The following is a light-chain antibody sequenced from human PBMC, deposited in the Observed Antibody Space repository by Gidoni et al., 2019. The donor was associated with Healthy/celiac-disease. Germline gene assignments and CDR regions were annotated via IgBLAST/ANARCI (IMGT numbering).Light chain of an antibody. CDR1: ALPKQY. V-gene: IGLV3-25*03. CDR3: QSADSSGTIEV. Sequence: SYELTQPPSVSVSSGQTARITCSGDALPKQYAYWYQQKPGQAPVLVIYKDSERPSGIPERVSGSSSGTTVTLTISGVQAEDEADYYCQSADSSGTIEVFGGGTKLTVL. CDR2: KDS. J-gene: IGLJ2*01.